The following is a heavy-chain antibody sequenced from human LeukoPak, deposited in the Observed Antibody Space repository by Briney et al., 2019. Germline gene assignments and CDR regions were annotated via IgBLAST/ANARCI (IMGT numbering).Heavy chain of an antibody. Sequence: ASVKASCKVSGYTLTELSMHWVRQAPGKGLEWMGGFDPEDGETIYAQKFQGRVTMTEDTSTDTAYMELSSLRSEDTAVDYCATEIGIRYFDWLPTGWGQGTLVTVSS. V-gene: IGHV1-24*01. CDR3: ATEIGIRYFDWLPTG. D-gene: IGHD3-9*01. J-gene: IGHJ4*02. CDR2: FDPEDGET. CDR1: GYTLTELS.